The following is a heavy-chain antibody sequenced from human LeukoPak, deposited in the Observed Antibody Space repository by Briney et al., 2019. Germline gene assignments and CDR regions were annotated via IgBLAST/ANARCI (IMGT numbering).Heavy chain of an antibody. CDR3: ARERDVSGGSPFDY. D-gene: IGHD3-10*01. Sequence: PSETLSLTCTVSGGSVSSGSYYWSWIRQPPGKGLEWIGYIYYSGSTNYNPSLKSRVTISVDTSKNQFSLNLTSVTAADTAVYFCARERDVSGGSPFDYWGQGVLVTVSS. CDR2: IYYSGST. CDR1: GGSVSSGSYY. J-gene: IGHJ4*02. V-gene: IGHV4-61*01.